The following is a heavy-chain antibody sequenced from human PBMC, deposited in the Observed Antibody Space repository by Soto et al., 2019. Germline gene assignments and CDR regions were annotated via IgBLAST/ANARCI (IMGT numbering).Heavy chain of an antibody. CDR3: ARSNSGSFEYFDY. Sequence: GASVKVSCKASGYTFTSYAMHWVRQAPGQRLEWMGWINAGNGNTKYSQKFQGRVTITRDTSASTAYMKLSSLRSEDTAVYYCARSNSGSFEYFDYWGQGTLVTVSS. D-gene: IGHD1-26*01. CDR2: INAGNGNT. V-gene: IGHV1-3*01. J-gene: IGHJ4*02. CDR1: GYTFTSYA.